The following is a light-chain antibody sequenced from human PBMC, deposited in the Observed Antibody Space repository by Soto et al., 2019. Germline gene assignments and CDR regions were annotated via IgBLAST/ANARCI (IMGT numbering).Light chain of an antibody. CDR2: DAS. J-gene: IGKJ1*01. Sequence: DIQITQSPSTLSASVGDRVNITCRASQSISNRLAWYQQKPGKAPKVLIYDASSLESGVPSRFSGSGSATEFILTISILQPDDFATYHCQHYGGARTFGQGTKLDIK. CDR1: QSISNR. CDR3: QHYGGART. V-gene: IGKV1-5*01.